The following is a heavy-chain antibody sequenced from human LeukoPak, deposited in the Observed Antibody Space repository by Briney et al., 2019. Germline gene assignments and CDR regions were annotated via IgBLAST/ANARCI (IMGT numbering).Heavy chain of an antibody. CDR3: ARHVSVASYSSNDNWFDP. J-gene: IGHJ5*02. D-gene: IGHD6-13*01. V-gene: IGHV4-39*01. CDR1: GGSISSSSYY. CDR2: IYYSGST. Sequence: SETLSLTCTVSGGSISSSSYYWGWIRQPPGKGLEWIGSIYYSGSTYYNPSLKSRVTISVDTSKNQFSLKLSSVTAADTAVYYCARHVSVASYSSNDNWFDPWGQGTLVTVSS.